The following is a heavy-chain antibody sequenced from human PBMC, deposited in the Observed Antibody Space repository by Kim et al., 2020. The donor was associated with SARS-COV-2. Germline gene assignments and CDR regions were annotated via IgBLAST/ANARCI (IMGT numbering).Heavy chain of an antibody. Sequence: GGSLRLSCAASGFTVSSNYMSWVRQAPGKGLEWVSVIYSGGNSYYADSVKGRFTISRDNSKNTLYLQMNSLRVEDTAVYYCARDSDYIAAAGKRVGGWFDPWGQGTLVTVSS. CDR1: GFTVSSNY. V-gene: IGHV3-66*02. J-gene: IGHJ5*02. D-gene: IGHD6-13*01. CDR2: IYSGGNS. CDR3: ARDSDYIAAAGKRVGGWFDP.